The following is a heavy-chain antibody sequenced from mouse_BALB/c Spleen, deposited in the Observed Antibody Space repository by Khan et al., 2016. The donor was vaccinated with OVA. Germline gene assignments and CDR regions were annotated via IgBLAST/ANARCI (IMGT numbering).Heavy chain of an antibody. D-gene: IGHD1-1*02. V-gene: IGHV1S41*01. CDR1: GYTFTSYW. J-gene: IGHJ2*01. CDR3: ARAVRGKVPLDY. Sequence: DLVKPGASVKMSCKASGYTFTSYWINWIKQRPGQGLEWIGRIAPGSGSTYYNEMFTGKATLAVVTSSSSAYIQLSSLSTEDSAVFFRARAVRGKVPLDYWGQGTTLTVSS. CDR2: IAPGSGST.